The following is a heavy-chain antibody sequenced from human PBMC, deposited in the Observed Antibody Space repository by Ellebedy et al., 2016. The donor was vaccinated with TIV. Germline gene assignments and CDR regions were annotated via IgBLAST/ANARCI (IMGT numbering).Heavy chain of an antibody. CDR3: ARPFYCSSTSCYSLGDGMDV. J-gene: IGHJ6*02. CDR1: GGTFSSYA. D-gene: IGHD2-2*01. CDR2: IIPIFGTA. V-gene: IGHV1-69*06. Sequence: SVKVSXKASGGTFSSYAISWVRQAPGQGLEWMGGIIPIFGTANYAQKFQGRVTITADKSTSTAYMELSSLRSEDTAVYYCARPFYCSSTSCYSLGDGMDVWGQGTTVTVSS.